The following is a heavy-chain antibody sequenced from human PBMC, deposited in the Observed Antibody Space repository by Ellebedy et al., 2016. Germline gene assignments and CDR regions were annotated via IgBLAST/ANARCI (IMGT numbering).Heavy chain of an antibody. CDR2: IYHSGST. D-gene: IGHD3-22*01. J-gene: IGHJ3*02. CDR3: ARDFRNYYDSSGYVYNAFDI. V-gene: IGHV4-4*02. CDR1: GGSISSSNW. Sequence: SETLSLTCAVSGGSISSSNWWSWVRQPPGKGLEWIGEIYHSGSTNYNPSLKSRVTISVDKSKNQFSLKLSSVTAADTAVYYCARDFRNYYDSSGYVYNAFDIWGQGTMVTVSS.